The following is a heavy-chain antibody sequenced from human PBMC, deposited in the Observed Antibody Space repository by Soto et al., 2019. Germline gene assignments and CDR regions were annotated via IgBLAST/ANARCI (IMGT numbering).Heavy chain of an antibody. CDR2: ISYDGSNK. J-gene: IGHJ6*02. V-gene: IGHV3-30*18. CDR3: AKDKDPSTIAAAGSLYYYYGMDV. D-gene: IGHD6-13*01. CDR1: GFTFSSYG. Sequence: GGSLRLSCAASGFTFSSYGMHWVRQAPGKGLEWVAVISYDGSNKYYADSVKGRFTISRDNSKNTLYLQMNSLRAEDTAVYYCAKDKDPSTIAAAGSLYYYYGMDVWSQGTTVTVSS.